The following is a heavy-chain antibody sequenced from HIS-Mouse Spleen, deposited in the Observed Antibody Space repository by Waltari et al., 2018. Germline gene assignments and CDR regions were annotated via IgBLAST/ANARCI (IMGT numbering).Heavy chain of an antibody. D-gene: IGHD6-13*01. CDR3: AREIPYSSSWYDWYFDL. CDR1: GGSISSSSYY. CDR2: IYYSGST. Sequence: QLQLQESGPGLVKPSETLSLTCTVSGGSISSSSYYWGWCRQPPGKGLEWIGSIYYSGSTSYNPSLKSRVTISVDTSKNQFSLKLSSVTAADTAVYYCAREIPYSSSWYDWYFDLWGRGTLVTVSS. V-gene: IGHV4-39*07. J-gene: IGHJ2*01.